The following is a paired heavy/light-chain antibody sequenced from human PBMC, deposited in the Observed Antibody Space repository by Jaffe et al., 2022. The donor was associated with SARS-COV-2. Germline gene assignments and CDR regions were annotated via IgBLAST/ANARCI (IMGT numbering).Light chain of an antibody. V-gene: IGLV2-14*03. CDR1: SSDVGGYNY. CDR2: DVS. CDR3: SSYASSSTVV. J-gene: IGLJ1*01. Sequence: QSALTQPASVCGSPGQSITISCTGTSSDVGGYNYVSWYQQHPGKAPKIMIYDVSNRPSGVSNRFSGSKSGNTASLTISGLQAEDEADYYCSSYASSSTVVFGTGTKVTVL.
Heavy chain of an antibody. Sequence: QLQLQESGPGLVKPSETLSLTCTVSGGSITSNTYYWGWIRQPPGKGLEWIGSIFYSGRTYYNPSLKSRVTISVDTSKSQLSLKLSSVTAADTAVYYCARLYIGVRPPDYWGQGTLVTVSS. CDR1: GGSITSNTYY. J-gene: IGHJ4*02. CDR2: IFYSGRT. D-gene: IGHD3-10*02. CDR3: ARLYIGVRPPDY. V-gene: IGHV4-39*01.